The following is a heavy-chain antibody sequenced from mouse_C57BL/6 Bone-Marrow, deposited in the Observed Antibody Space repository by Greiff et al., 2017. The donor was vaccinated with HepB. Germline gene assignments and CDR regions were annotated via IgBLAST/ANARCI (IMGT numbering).Heavy chain of an antibody. J-gene: IGHJ3*01. V-gene: IGHV1-81*01. CDR2: IYPRSGNT. Sequence: LQESGAELARPGASVKLSCKASGYTFTSYGISWVKQRTGQGLEWIGEIYPRSGNTYYNEKFKGKATLTADKSSSTAYMELRSLTSEDSAVYFCARGRGYDSWFAYWGQGTLVTVSA. CDR3: ARGRGYDSWFAY. CDR1: GYTFTSYG. D-gene: IGHD2-2*01.